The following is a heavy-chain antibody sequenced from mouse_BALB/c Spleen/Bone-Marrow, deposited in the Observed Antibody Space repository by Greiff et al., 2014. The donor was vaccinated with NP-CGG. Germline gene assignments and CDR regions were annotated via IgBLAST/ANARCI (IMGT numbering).Heavy chain of an antibody. Sequence: DVLLVESGGGLVKPGGSLKLSCAASGFTFSDFYMFWFRQTPEKRLEWVATISNDGTYTYYPDSEKGRFTISRDNAKNNRYLQMSSLKSEDTAMYYCARSGERYGAMDYSRQGSSATVPS. CDR3: ARSGERYGAMDY. CDR2: ISNDGTYT. CDR1: GFTFSDFY. J-gene: IGHJ4*01. V-gene: IGHV5-4*02. D-gene: IGHD1-1*02.